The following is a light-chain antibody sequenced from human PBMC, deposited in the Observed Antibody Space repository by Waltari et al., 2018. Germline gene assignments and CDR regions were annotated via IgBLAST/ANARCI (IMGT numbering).Light chain of an antibody. CDR3: QKYNNWPPL. Sequence: EIVMPQSPATLSVSPGERATLSCRASQSVSSNLAWYQQNPGQAPRLLIYGASTRATGIPARFSGSGSGTEFTLIISSLQSEDSAVYYCQKYNNWPPLFGQGTKLEIK. V-gene: IGKV3-15*01. CDR2: GAS. J-gene: IGKJ2*01. CDR1: QSVSSN.